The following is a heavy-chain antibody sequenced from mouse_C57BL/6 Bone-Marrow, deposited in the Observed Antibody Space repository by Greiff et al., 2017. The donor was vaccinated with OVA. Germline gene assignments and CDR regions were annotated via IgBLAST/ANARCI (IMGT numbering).Heavy chain of an antibody. CDR2: IDPENGDT. J-gene: IGHJ1*03. Sequence: DVQLQESGAELVRPGASVKLSCTASGFNIKDDYMHWVKQRPEQGLEWIGWIDPENGDTEYASKFQGKATITANPSSNTAYLQLSSLTSEDTAVYYCTTDYDGYFDVWGTGTTVTVSS. CDR3: TTDYDGYFDV. CDR1: GFNIKDDY. D-gene: IGHD2-4*01. V-gene: IGHV14-4*01.